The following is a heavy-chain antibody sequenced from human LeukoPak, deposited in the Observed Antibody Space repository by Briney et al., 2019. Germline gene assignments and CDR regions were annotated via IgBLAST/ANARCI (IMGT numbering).Heavy chain of an antibody. V-gene: IGHV1-24*01. D-gene: IGHD1-26*01. CDR1: GYTLAELS. CDR2: FDPEDGET. Sequence: ASVKVSCKVSGYTLAELSMHWVRQAPGKGLEWMGGFDPEDGETIYAQKFQGRVTMTEDTSTDTAYMELSSLRSEDTAVYYCATDLGAVKYSGSYYYEWGQGTLVTVSS. CDR3: ATDLGAVKYSGSYYYE. J-gene: IGHJ4*02.